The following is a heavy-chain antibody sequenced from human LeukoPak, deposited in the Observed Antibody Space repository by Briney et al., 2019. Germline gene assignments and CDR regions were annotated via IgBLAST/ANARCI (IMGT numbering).Heavy chain of an antibody. J-gene: IGHJ4*02. V-gene: IGHV4-39*01. CDR3: ARGLDY. CDR2: IYYTGST. Sequence: SETLSLTCTVSGVSISSNNYYWGWIRQPPGKGLEWIGSIYYTGSTYYNPSLKSRVTISVDTSKNQFSLNLSSVTAADTAVYYCARGLDYWGQGTLVTVSS. CDR1: GVSISSNNYY.